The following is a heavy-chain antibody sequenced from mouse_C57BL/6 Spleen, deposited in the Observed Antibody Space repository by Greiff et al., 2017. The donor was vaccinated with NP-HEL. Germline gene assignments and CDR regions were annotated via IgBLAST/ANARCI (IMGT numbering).Heavy chain of an antibody. CDR3: ARCYYYGSSPYYFDY. CDR1: GYAFSSYW. J-gene: IGHJ2*01. Sequence: QVQLQQPGAELVKPGASVKISCKASGYAFSSYWMNWVKQRPGKGLEWIGQIYPGDGDTNYNGKFKGKATLTADKSSSTAYMQLSSLTSEDSAVYFCARCYYYGSSPYYFDYWGQGTTLTVSS. CDR2: IYPGDGDT. D-gene: IGHD1-1*01. V-gene: IGHV1-80*01.